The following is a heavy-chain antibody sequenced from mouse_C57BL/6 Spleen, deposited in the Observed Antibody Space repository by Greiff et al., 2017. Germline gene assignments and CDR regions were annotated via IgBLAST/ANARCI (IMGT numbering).Heavy chain of an antibody. CDR3: AREGVDYYGSSSWFAY. CDR1: GYTFTDYN. J-gene: IGHJ3*01. Sequence: EVQLQQSGPELVKPGASVKMSCKASGYTFTDYNMHWVKQSHGKSLEWIGYINPNNGGTSYNQKFKGKATLTVNKSSSTAYMELRSLTSEDSAVYYCAREGVDYYGSSSWFAYWGQGTLVTVSA. D-gene: IGHD1-1*01. V-gene: IGHV1-22*01. CDR2: INPNNGGT.